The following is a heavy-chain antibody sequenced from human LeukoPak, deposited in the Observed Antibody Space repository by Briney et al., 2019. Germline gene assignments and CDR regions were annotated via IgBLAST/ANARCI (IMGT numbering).Heavy chain of an antibody. J-gene: IGHJ4*02. V-gene: IGHV4-39*01. CDR1: GGSISSSSYY. Sequence: SETLPLTCTVYGGSISSSSYYWGWIRQPPGKGLEWIGSIYYSGSTYYNPSLKSRVTISVDTSKNQFSLKLSSVTAADTAVYYCARLGAVAGTRPLPESWGQGTLVTVSS. CDR2: IYYSGST. D-gene: IGHD6-19*01. CDR3: ARLGAVAGTRPLPES.